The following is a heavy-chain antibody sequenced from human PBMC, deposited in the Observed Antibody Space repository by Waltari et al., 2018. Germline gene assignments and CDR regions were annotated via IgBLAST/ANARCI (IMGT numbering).Heavy chain of an antibody. V-gene: IGHV3-48*03. J-gene: IGHJ4*02. CDR2: ISRSGRTI. CDR1: GFPFSSFE. CDR3: ASDSGFDY. Sequence: EVQLVESGGGLVQPGGSLRLSCAASGFPFSSFEMNWVRQAPGKGLEWVSYISRSGRTIYYADSVKGRFTISRDNAKNSLYLQMNSLRAEDTAVYYCASDSGFDYWGQGTLVTVSS.